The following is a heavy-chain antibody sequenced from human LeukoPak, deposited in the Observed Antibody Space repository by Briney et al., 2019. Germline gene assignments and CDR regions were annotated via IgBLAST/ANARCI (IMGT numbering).Heavy chain of an antibody. CDR3: ARLWYSGSYYLPDS. CDR1: GYTFTRYS. CDR2: INSYSGNT. Sequence: GASVKVSCKASGYTFTRYSISWVRQAPGHGLEWVAWINSYSGNTDYAQKLQGRVTMTTDTSTGTAYMELRSLRSDDTAVYYCARLWYSGSYYLPDSWGQGTLVTVSS. V-gene: IGHV1-18*01. J-gene: IGHJ4*02. D-gene: IGHD1-26*01.